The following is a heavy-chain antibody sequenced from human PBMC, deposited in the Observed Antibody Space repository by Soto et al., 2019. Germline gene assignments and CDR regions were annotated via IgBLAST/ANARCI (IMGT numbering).Heavy chain of an antibody. J-gene: IGHJ4*01. Sequence: SETLSLTCTVSGGSISSYYWSWIRQPPGKGLEWIGYIYYSGSTNYNPSLKSRVTISVDTSKNQFSLKLSSVTAADTAVYYCARETGVAASSFDYWGHGTLVTVSS. CDR1: GGSISSYY. D-gene: IGHD6-13*01. CDR3: ARETGVAASSFDY. CDR2: IYYSGST. V-gene: IGHV4-59*01.